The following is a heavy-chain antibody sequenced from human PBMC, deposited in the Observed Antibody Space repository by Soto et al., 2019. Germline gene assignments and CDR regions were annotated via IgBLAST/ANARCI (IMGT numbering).Heavy chain of an antibody. CDR3: AGGKNGMDV. CDR1: GGSISRSSYY. CDR2: MSNSGST. V-gene: IGHV4-39*07. J-gene: IGHJ6*02. D-gene: IGHD3-16*01. Sequence: NPSETLSLTCMVSGGSISRSSYYWGWIRQPPGKGLEWIGSMSNSGSTNYNPSLKSRVTISVDTSKNQFSLKLSSVTAADTAVYYCAGGKNGMDVWGQGTTVTVSS.